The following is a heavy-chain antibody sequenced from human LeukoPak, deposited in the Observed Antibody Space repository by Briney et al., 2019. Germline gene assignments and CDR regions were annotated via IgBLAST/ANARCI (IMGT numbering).Heavy chain of an antibody. CDR3: ARGGRIPFDY. D-gene: IGHD3-16*01. CDR2: IRSDGYIK. CDR1: GFTFSSYS. J-gene: IGHJ4*02. Sequence: GGSLRLSCAASGFTFSSYSMNWVRQAPGKGLEWVAFIRSDGYIKYYADFVKGRFIISRDISKNTLFLQMNSLTVEDTAIYYCARGGRIPFDYWGQGTLVTVSS. V-gene: IGHV3-30*02.